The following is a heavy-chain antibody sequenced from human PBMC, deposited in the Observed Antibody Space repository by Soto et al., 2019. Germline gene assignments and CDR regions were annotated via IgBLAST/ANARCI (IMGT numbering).Heavy chain of an antibody. V-gene: IGHV1-2*02. CDR2: INPNSGGT. D-gene: IGHD3-16*01. J-gene: IGHJ6*02. CDR1: GYTFTGYY. Sequence: GASVKVSCKASGYTFTGYYMHRVRQAPGQGLEWMGWINPNSGGTNYAQKFQGRVTMTRDTSISTAYMELSRLRSDDTAVYYCASRLGVEYYYGMDVWGQGTTVTVSS. CDR3: ASRLGVEYYYGMDV.